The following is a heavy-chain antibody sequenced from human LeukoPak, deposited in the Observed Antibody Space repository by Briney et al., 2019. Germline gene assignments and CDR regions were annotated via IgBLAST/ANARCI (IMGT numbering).Heavy chain of an antibody. D-gene: IGHD3-16*01. CDR1: GYTFTTYY. J-gene: IGHJ5*02. V-gene: IGHV1-46*01. CDR2: VNPSGGGT. Sequence: ASVKVSCKASGYTFTTYYMHWVRQAPGQGLEWMGVVNPSGGGTSYSQMFQGRLTMTRDMSTSTVYMELSSLRSEDTAVYYCTRTLGAVADSRYWFDPWGQGTLVTVSS. CDR3: TRTLGAVADSRYWFDP.